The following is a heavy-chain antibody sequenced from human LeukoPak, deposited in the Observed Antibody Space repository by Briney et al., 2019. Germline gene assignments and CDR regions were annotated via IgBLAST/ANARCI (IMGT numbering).Heavy chain of an antibody. CDR3: ARQTYLAGTVDY. D-gene: IGHD6-13*01. CDR1: GFTFSSYW. J-gene: IGHJ4*02. Sequence: GGSLRLSCAASGFTFSSYWMHWVRQAPGKGLVWVSRINSDGSSTSYADSVKGRFTISRDNAKNTLYLQMNSLRAEDTAVYYCARQTYLAGTVDYWGQGTLVTVSS. CDR2: INSDGSST. V-gene: IGHV3-74*01.